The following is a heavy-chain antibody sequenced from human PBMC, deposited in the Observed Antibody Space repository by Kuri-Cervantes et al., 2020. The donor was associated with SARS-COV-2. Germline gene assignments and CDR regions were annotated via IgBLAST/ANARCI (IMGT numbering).Heavy chain of an antibody. CDR2: IKQDGSEK. CDR3: ARDEGSYYYYMDV. J-gene: IGHJ6*03. V-gene: IGHV3-7*01. D-gene: IGHD3-10*01. CDR1: GFIFSSYS. Sequence: GESQKISSAASGFIFSSYSMNWVRQAPGKGLEWVANIKQDGSEKYYVDSVKGRFTSSRDNAKNTLYLQMNSLRAEDTAVYYCARDEGSYYYYMDVCGKGTTVTVSS.